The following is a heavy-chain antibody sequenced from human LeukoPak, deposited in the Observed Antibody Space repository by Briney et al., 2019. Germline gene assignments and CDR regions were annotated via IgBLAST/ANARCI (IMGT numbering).Heavy chain of an antibody. V-gene: IGHV3-30*18. CDR2: ISYDGSNK. Sequence: GGSLRLSCAASGFTFSSYAMHWVRQAPGKGLEWVAVISYDGSNKYYADSVKGRFTLSRDNSKNTLYLQMNSLRAEDTAVYYCAKSMEHLGYCSSTSCYTPGIDPWGQGTLVTVSS. CDR3: AKSMEHLGYCSSTSCYTPGIDP. D-gene: IGHD2-2*02. J-gene: IGHJ5*02. CDR1: GFTFSSYA.